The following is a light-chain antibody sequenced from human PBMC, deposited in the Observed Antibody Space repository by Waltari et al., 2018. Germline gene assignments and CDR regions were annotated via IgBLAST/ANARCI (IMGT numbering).Light chain of an antibody. J-gene: IGLJ3*02. CDR3: SSYTSTNTLV. Sequence: QSALTQPASVSGSPGQSITISCTGTSSDVGGYNFVYWYQQHPGKAPKFMIYEVSNRPSGVSNRFSGSKSGNTASLTISGLQAEDEADYYCSSYTSTNTLVFGGGTKLTVL. CDR2: EVS. V-gene: IGLV2-14*01. CDR1: SSDVGGYNF.